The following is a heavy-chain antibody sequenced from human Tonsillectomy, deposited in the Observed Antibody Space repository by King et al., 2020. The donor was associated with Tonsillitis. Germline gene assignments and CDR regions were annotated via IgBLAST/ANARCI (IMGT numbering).Heavy chain of an antibody. CDR1: GYTFTGYY. CDR2: INPNSGGT. J-gene: IGHJ4*02. D-gene: IGHD1-26*01. V-gene: IGHV1-2*02. CDR3: ATSPAKSGSFHY. Sequence: VQLVESGTEVKKPGASVKVSCKASGYTFTGYYMHWVRQAPGQGLEWMGWINPNSGGTKDAQKFQGRVTMTRDTSISTAYMEVNRLRSDDTAVYYCATSPAKSGSFHYWGQGTLVTVSS.